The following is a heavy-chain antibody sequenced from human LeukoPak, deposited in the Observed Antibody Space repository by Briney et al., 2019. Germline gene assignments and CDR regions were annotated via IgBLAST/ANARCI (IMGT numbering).Heavy chain of an antibody. Sequence: GVSLRLSCAASGFTFSIYSMNWVRQAPGKGLEWLSSITSSSNYIYYADSVKGRFTISRDNVQNSLYLQMNSLRAEDTAMYYCARDRAYFDNWGQGTLVTASS. V-gene: IGHV3-21*01. CDR2: ITSSSNYI. CDR3: ARDRAYFDN. J-gene: IGHJ4*02. CDR1: GFTFSIYS.